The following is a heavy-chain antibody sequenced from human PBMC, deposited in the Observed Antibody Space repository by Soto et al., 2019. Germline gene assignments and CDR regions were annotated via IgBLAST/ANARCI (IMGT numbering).Heavy chain of an antibody. CDR3: AKDPNSGWYFAHDY. V-gene: IGHV3-23*01. Sequence: LRLSCAASGFTFSSYAMSWVRQAPGKGLEWVSAISGSGGSTYYADSVKGRFTISRDNSKNTLYLQMNSLRAEDTAVYYCAKDPNSGWYFAHDYWGQGTLVTVSS. CDR1: GFTFSSYA. CDR2: ISGSGGST. J-gene: IGHJ4*02. D-gene: IGHD6-19*01.